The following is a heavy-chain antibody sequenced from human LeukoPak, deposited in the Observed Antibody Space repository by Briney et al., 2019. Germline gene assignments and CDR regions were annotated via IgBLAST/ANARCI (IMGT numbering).Heavy chain of an antibody. J-gene: IGHJ4*02. Sequence: GESLKISCKASGYSFTLYWVVGARQMPGKGLEWMGIIYPGDSNTRYSPSFQGQVTISADKSISTAYLQWSSLKASDTAMYYCARGCSNTSCYHKFDYWGQGTLVTVSS. CDR2: IYPGDSNT. V-gene: IGHV5-51*01. CDR1: GYSFTLYW. D-gene: IGHD2-2*01. CDR3: ARGCSNTSCYHKFDY.